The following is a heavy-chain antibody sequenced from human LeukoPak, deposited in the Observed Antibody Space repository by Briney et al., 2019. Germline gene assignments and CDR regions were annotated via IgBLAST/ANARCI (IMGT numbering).Heavy chain of an antibody. CDR3: TTDSQGYDSSGYYPDY. V-gene: IGHV3-15*01. CDR1: GFTFSNAW. CDR2: IKSKTDGGTT. J-gene: IGHJ4*02. D-gene: IGHD3-22*01. Sequence: PGGSLRLSCAASGFTFSNAWMSWVRHAPGKGLEWVGRIKSKTDGGTTAYAAPVKGRFTISRDDSRNTLYLQMNSLKTGDTAVYYCTTDSQGYDSSGYYPDYWGQGTLVTVSS.